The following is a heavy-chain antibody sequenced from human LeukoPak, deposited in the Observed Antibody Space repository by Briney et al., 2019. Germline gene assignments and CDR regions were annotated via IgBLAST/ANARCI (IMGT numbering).Heavy chain of an antibody. CDR2: IRSKANSYAT. CDR1: GFTFSGSA. V-gene: IGHV3-73*01. J-gene: IGHJ6*03. Sequence: GGSLRLSCAASGFTFSGSAMHWVRQASGKGLEWVGRIRSKANSYATAYAASVKGRFTISRDDSKNTAYLQMNSLKTEDTAVYYCTRGDIVVVPAARTQYYYYYMDVWGKGTTVTVSS. CDR3: TRGDIVVVPAARTQYYYYYMDV. D-gene: IGHD2-2*01.